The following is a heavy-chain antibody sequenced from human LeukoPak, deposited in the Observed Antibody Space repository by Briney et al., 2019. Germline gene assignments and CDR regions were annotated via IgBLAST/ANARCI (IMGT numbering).Heavy chain of an antibody. CDR2: IYTSGST. D-gene: IGHD1-1*01. V-gene: IGHV4-4*09. CDR1: GHSINSLYY. J-gene: IGHJ3*02. Sequence: SETLSLTCAISGHSINSLYYWGWIRQPPGKGLEWIGYIYTSGSTNYNPPLKSRVTISVDTSKNQFSLKLSSVTAADTAVYYCARRVENHPYNWNDAFDIWGQGTMVTVSS. CDR3: ARRVENHPYNWNDAFDI.